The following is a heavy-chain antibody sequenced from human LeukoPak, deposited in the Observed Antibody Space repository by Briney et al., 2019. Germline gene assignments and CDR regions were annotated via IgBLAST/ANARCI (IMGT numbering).Heavy chain of an antibody. Sequence: GGSLRLSCAASGFRFSDFTMTWVRQAPGKGPDWVSAIGGRGGSTYYADSPGGRFTISRDNSKDMVYLQMNSLKVEDTATYYCGKEGGAWGQGTKVTVSS. CDR1: GFRFSDFT. CDR3: GKEGGA. CDR2: IGGRGGST. D-gene: IGHD3-16*01. V-gene: IGHV3-23*01. J-gene: IGHJ5*02.